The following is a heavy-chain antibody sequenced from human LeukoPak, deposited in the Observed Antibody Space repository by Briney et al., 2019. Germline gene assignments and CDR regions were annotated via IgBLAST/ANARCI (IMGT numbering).Heavy chain of an antibody. CDR2: IIPIFGTA. D-gene: IGHD4-17*01. CDR1: GGTFSSYA. V-gene: IGHV1-69*13. Sequence: SVKVSCKASGGTFSSYAISWVRQDPGPGLEWMGVIIPIFGTANYAQKFQGRVTITADESTSTAYMELSSLRSEDTAVYYCAGLGDYGDYPFDYWGQGTLVTVSS. J-gene: IGHJ4*02. CDR3: AGLGDYGDYPFDY.